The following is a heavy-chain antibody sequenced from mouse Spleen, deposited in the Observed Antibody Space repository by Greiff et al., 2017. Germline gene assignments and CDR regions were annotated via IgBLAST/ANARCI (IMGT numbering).Heavy chain of an antibody. V-gene: IGHV5-16*01. CDR1: GFTFSDYY. CDR2: INYDGSST. D-gene: IGHD4-1*01. Sequence: DVQLVESEGGLVQPGSSMKLSCTASGFTFSDYYMAWVRQVPEKGLEWVANINYDGSSTYYLDSLKSRFIISRDNAKNILYLQMSSLKSEDTATYYCARGTGGGYYFDYWGQGTTLTVSS. CDR3: ARGTGGGYYFDY. J-gene: IGHJ2*01.